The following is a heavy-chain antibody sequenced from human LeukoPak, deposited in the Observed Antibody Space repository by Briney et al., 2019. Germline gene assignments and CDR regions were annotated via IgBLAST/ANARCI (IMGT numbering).Heavy chain of an antibody. D-gene: IGHD3-22*01. CDR1: GGSISSYY. Sequence: SETLSLTCTVSGGSISSYYWSWIRQPAGKGLEWIGRIYTSGSTNYNPSLKSRVTMSVDTSKNQFSLKLSSVTAADTAVYYCARELRDSNGYYRDAFDIWGQGTMVTVSS. J-gene: IGHJ3*02. CDR2: IYTSGST. CDR3: ARELRDSNGYYRDAFDI. V-gene: IGHV4-4*07.